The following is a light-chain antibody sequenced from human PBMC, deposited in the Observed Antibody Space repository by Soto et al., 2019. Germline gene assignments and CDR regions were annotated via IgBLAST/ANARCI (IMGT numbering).Light chain of an antibody. CDR3: QQSYSTLIT. V-gene: IGKV1-13*02. J-gene: IGKJ5*01. Sequence: AIQMTQSPSSLSASVGDRVTITCRASQGISSALAWYQQKPGKAPKLLIYDASSLESGVPSRFSGSGSGTDFTHTISSLQPEDFATYYCQQSYSTLITFGQGTRLEIK. CDR1: QGISSA. CDR2: DAS.